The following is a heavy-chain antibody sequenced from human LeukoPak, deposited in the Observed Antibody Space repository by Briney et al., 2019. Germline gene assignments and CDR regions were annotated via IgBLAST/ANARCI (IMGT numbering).Heavy chain of an antibody. CDR1: GFTFSSYA. CDR3: AKSFGPVIAAAGTGAD. CDR2: ISGSGTNT. D-gene: IGHD6-13*01. J-gene: IGHJ4*02. V-gene: IGHV3-23*01. Sequence: GGSLRLSCAASGFTFSSYAMTWVRQAPGKGLEWVSVISGSGTNTDYADSVRGRFTISRDNSKNTLYLQMNSLRAEDTAVYYCAKSFGPVIAAAGTGADWGQGTLVTVSS.